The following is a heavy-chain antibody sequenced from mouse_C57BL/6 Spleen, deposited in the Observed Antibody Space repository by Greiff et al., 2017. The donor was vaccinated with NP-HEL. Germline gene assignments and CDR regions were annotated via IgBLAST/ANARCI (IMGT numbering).Heavy chain of an antibody. CDR2: IYPGNSDT. CDR1: GYTFTSYW. Sequence: EVQLQQSGTVLARPGASVKMSCKTSGYTFTSYWMHWVKQRPGQGLEWIGAIYPGNSDTSYNQKFKGKAKLTAVTSASTAYMELSSLTNEDSAVYYCTKYYGSSYGWYFDVWGTRTTVTVSS. D-gene: IGHD1-1*01. V-gene: IGHV1-5*01. CDR3: TKYYGSSYGWYFDV. J-gene: IGHJ1*03.